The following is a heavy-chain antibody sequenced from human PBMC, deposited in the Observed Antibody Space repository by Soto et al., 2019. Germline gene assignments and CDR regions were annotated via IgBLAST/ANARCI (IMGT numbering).Heavy chain of an antibody. CDR1: GGSISSYY. V-gene: IGHV4-59*08. CDR2: IYYSGST. D-gene: IGHD1-26*01. CDR3: ARPQFSGTYHDPFKI. J-gene: IGHJ3*02. Sequence: SETLSLTCTVSGGSISSYYWSWIRQPPGKGLEWIGYIYYSGSTNYNPSLKSRVTISVDTSKNLFSLNLSSVTAADTAMYYCARPQFSGTYHDPFKIWGPGTMVTVSS.